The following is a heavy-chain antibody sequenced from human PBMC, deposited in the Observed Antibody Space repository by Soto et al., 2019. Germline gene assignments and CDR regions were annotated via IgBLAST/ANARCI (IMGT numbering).Heavy chain of an antibody. D-gene: IGHD3-10*01. Sequence: GGSLRLSCAASGFTFDDYAMHWVRQAPGKGLEWVSGISWNSVSIAYADSVKGRFTISRDNAKNSLYLQMNSLRAEDTAFYYCVKVPYGSGIYWFDPWGQGTLVTVSS. CDR3: VKVPYGSGIYWFDP. V-gene: IGHV3-9*01. J-gene: IGHJ5*02. CDR2: ISWNSVSI. CDR1: GFTFDDYA.